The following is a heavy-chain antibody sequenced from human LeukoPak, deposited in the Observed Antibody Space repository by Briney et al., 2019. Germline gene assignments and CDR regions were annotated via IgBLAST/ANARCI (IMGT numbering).Heavy chain of an antibody. CDR2: IYHSGST. Sequence: SETPSLTCAVSGGSISSSNWWSWVRQPPGKGLEWIGEIYHSGSTNYNPSLKSRVTISVDKSKNQFSLKLSSVTAADTAVYYCARKLDPYYYGSGSYYTKGADWFDPWGQGTLVTVSS. CDR3: ARKLDPYYYGSGSYYTKGADWFDP. V-gene: IGHV4-4*02. D-gene: IGHD3-10*01. J-gene: IGHJ5*02. CDR1: GGSISSSNW.